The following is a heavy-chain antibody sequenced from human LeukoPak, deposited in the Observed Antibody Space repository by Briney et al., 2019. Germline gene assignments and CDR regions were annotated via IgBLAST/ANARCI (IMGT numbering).Heavy chain of an antibody. CDR3: AKARDSSGWYLKYYFDY. D-gene: IGHD6-19*01. CDR1: GFTVSSNY. V-gene: IGHV3-23*01. J-gene: IGHJ4*02. Sequence: GGSLRLSCAASGFTVSSNYMSWVRQAPGKGLEWVSAISGSGGSTYYADSVKGRFTISRDNSKNTLYLQMNSLRAEDTVVYYCAKARDSSGWYLKYYFDYWGQGTLVTVSS. CDR2: ISGSGGST.